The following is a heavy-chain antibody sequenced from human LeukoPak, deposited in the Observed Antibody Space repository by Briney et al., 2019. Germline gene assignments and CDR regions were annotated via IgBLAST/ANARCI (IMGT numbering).Heavy chain of an antibody. J-gene: IGHJ4*02. CDR3: AKRAGDDSSGYYYFFDY. CDR2: ISTSSIYI. D-gene: IGHD3-22*01. V-gene: IGHV3-21*04. Sequence: PGGSLRLSCAASGFTFSSYTMNWVRQAPGKGLEWVSSISTSSIYIYYADSVKGRFTISRDNAKNSLYLQMNSLRAEDTAVYYCAKRAGDDSSGYYYFFDYWGQGTLVTVSS. CDR1: GFTFSSYT.